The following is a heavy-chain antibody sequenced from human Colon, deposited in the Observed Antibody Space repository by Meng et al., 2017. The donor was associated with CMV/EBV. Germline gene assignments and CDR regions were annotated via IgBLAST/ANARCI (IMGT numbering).Heavy chain of an antibody. Sequence: SETLSLTCNVSGGSVNSGSYYWTWIRQPPGKGLEWIGYISYSGNTNYNPSLKSRLTIEVDTSRNQLSLKLTSVSAADTAMYYYARETSGWSTGIDYWGQGTLVTVSS. CDR1: GGSVNSGSYY. J-gene: IGHJ4*02. CDR3: ARETSGWSTGIDY. D-gene: IGHD6-19*01. V-gene: IGHV4-61*01. CDR2: ISYSGNT.